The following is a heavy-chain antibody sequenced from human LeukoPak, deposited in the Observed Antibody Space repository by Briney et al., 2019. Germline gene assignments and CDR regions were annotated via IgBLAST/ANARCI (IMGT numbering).Heavy chain of an antibody. V-gene: IGHV3-30*18. CDR2: ISYDGSNK. D-gene: IGHD1-26*01. CDR1: GFTFSSYW. CDR3: AKEYSGFDY. Sequence: PGGSLRLSCAASGFTFSSYWMNWARQAPGKGLEWVAVISYDGSNKYYADSVKGRFTISRDNSKNTLYLQMNSLRAEDTAVYYCAKEYSGFDYWGQGTLVTVSS. J-gene: IGHJ4*02.